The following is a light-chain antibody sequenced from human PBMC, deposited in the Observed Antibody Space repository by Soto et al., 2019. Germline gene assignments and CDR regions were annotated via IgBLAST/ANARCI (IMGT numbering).Light chain of an antibody. V-gene: IGKV1-5*03. CDR3: QQFHSYPWT. J-gene: IGKJ1*01. Sequence: DIQMTQSPSTLSASIGDRVTIACRASQSISNLLAWYQQKPGKAPNLLIYKASSLEGGVPSRFIGSGSGTAFTLTISSLQPDDFATYYCQQFHSYPWTFGQGTKVEI. CDR2: KAS. CDR1: QSISNL.